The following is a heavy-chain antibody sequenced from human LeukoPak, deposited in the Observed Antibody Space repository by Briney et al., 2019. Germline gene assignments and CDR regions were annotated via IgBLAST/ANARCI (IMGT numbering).Heavy chain of an antibody. Sequence: ASVKVSCKASGYTFTSYGISWVRQAPGQGLEWMGWISAYNGDTNYAQNVQGRLTMTTDTSTGTAYMELRSLRSDDTAVYYCGRLADKKLQRFLDYWGQGTLVNVSS. V-gene: IGHV1-18*01. CDR3: GRLADKKLQRFLDY. CDR2: ISAYNGDT. CDR1: GYTFTSYG. J-gene: IGHJ4*02. D-gene: IGHD2-15*01.